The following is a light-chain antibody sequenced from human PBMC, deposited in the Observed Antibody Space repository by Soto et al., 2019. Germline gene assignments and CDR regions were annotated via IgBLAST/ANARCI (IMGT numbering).Light chain of an antibody. J-gene: IGKJ1*01. CDR3: QHPWT. V-gene: IGKV3-20*01. CDR1: QSVSSNY. Sequence: EIVFTQTPGTLSLSPGERATLSCRASQSVSSNYLAWYQQKPGQAPRLLIYGASSRATGIPDRFSGSGSETHFTLTISRLEPEDFAVYYCQHPWTFGQGTKVEIK. CDR2: GAS.